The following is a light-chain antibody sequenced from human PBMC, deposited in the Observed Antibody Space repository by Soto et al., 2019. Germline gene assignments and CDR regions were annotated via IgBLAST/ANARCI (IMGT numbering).Light chain of an antibody. CDR3: ATWDYSLTGEV. CDR2: DNN. J-gene: IGLJ2*01. V-gene: IGLV1-51*01. Sequence: QSVLTQPPSVSATPGRMVTVSCSGSSSNIWDNSISWYQQLPGTAPNILIYDNNKRPSGIPDRCSGSKSGTSGTLDITGLQTGDEADYYCATWDYSLTGEVFGGGTKVTVL. CDR1: SSNIWDNS.